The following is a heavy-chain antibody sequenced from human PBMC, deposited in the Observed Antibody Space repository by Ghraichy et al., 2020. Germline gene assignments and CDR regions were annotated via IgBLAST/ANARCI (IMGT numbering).Heavy chain of an antibody. CDR1: GFSLSTSGVG. CDR3: AHRPVADYYDSSIRLYFDY. J-gene: IGHJ4*02. CDR2: IYWNDDK. Sequence: SGPTLVKPTQTLTLTCTFSGFSLSTSGVGVGWIRQPPGKALEWLALIYWNDDKRYSPSLKSRLTITKDTSKNQVVLTMTNMDPVDTATYYCAHRPVADYYDSSIRLYFDYWGQGTLVTVSS. D-gene: IGHD3-22*01. V-gene: IGHV2-5*01.